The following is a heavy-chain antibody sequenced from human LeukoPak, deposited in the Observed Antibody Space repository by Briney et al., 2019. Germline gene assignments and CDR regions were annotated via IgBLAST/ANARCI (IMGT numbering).Heavy chain of an antibody. D-gene: IGHD4-23*01. CDR1: GGSIMVAAYS. CDR2: IYYSGRS. CDR3: ARGYGDNSGAFDI. J-gene: IGHJ3*02. Sequence: SETLSLTCSVSGGSIMVAAYSWSWIRQPPGKGLEWIGYIYYSGRSYYNPSLKSRVTISLDRSKNQFSLRLSSVTAADTAVYFCARGYGDNSGAFDIWGQGTLVTVSS. V-gene: IGHV4-30-2*01.